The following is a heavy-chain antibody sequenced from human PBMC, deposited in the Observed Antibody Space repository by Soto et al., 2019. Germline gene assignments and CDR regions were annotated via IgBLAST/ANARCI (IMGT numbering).Heavy chain of an antibody. J-gene: IGHJ5*02. CDR1: GDSFTSYW. V-gene: IGHV5-10-1*01. CDR2: IVPTDPYT. Sequence: PGESLKISCKGSGDSFTSYWITWVRQIPGKGLEWMRRIVPTDPYTTYHPSFHGHVTTSADKSVSTACLQWSSLKASDTAMYYCARPPYYYDCSVNWFDPWGQGALVTVSS. CDR3: ARPPYYYDCSVNWFDP. D-gene: IGHD3-22*01.